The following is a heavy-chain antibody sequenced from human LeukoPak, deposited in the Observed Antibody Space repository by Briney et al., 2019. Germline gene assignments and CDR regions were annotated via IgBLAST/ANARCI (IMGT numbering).Heavy chain of an antibody. D-gene: IGHD3-22*01. Sequence: SETLSLTCTVSGGSVRSDSYYWSWIRQPPGKGLEWTGYVYYSGSTNYNPSLKSRVTISVDKSKNQFSLKLSSVTAADTAVYYCARPLYYYDSSGYHNWFDPWGQGTLVTVSS. CDR1: GGSVRSDSYY. V-gene: IGHV4-61*01. CDR2: VYYSGST. CDR3: ARPLYYYDSSGYHNWFDP. J-gene: IGHJ5*02.